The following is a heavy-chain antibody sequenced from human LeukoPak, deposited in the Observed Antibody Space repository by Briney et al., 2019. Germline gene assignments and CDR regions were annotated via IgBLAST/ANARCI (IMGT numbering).Heavy chain of an antibody. V-gene: IGHV1-69*13. CDR1: GYTFTAYY. CDR2: IIPIFGTA. J-gene: IGHJ4*02. Sequence: SVNVSCKASGYTFTAYYMHWVRQAPGQGLEWMGGIIPIFGTANYAQKFQGRVTITADESTSTAYMELSSLRSEDTAVYYCARNYYGSELDYWGQGTLVTVSS. CDR3: ARNYYGSELDY. D-gene: IGHD3-10*01.